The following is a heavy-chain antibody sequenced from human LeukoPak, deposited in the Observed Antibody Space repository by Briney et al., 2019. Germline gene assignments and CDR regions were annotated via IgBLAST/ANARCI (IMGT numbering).Heavy chain of an antibody. Sequence: PGGSLRLSCAASGFTFDDYGMSWVRQAPGKGLEWVSGINWNGGCTGYADSVKGRFTISRENAKNSLYLQMNSLRAEDTALYYCARDPPITAAGTEDYWGQGTLVTVSS. D-gene: IGHD6-13*01. CDR1: GFTFDDYG. V-gene: IGHV3-20*04. CDR3: ARDPPITAAGTEDY. J-gene: IGHJ4*02. CDR2: INWNGGCT.